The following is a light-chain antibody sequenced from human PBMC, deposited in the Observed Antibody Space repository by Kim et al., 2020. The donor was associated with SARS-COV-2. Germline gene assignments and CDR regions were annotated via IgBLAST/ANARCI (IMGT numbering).Light chain of an antibody. J-gene: IGLJ1*01. CDR3: CSYAGSYTNYV. Sequence: QSVTESCTGTSKDVGVYNYVSWYQQHPGKAPKLMIYDVSKRPSGVPDRFSGSKSGNTASLTISGLQAEDEADYYCCSYAGSYTNYVFGTGTKVTVL. CDR2: DVS. CDR1: SKDVGVYNY. V-gene: IGLV2-11*01.